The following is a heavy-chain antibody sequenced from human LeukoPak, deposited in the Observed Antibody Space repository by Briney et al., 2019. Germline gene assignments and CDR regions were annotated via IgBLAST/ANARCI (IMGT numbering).Heavy chain of an antibody. Sequence: SETLSLTCTVSGGSISSYYLSWIRQPPGKGLEWIGFIYYSGSTNYNPSLKSRVTISVDTSKNQFSLKLSSVTAADTAVYYCARRGSSTSTDYWGQGALVIVSS. D-gene: IGHD2-2*01. V-gene: IGHV4-59*08. CDR2: IYYSGST. J-gene: IGHJ4*02. CDR1: GGSISSYY. CDR3: ARRGSSTSTDY.